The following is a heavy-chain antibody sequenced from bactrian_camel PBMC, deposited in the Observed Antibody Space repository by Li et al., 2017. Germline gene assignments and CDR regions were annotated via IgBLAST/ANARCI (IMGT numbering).Heavy chain of an antibody. D-gene: IGHD1*01. J-gene: IGHJ6*01. Sequence: HVQLVESGGGSVQVGGSLRLSCAASGNTYASSCMAWFRQVPGKERERVARVDSDGTALYADSVKGRFTITKDGDKNTLYLQMDNLKPEDTAMYYCAADHNFRAYCYTPSDFGFWGQGTQVTVS. CDR3: AADHNFRAYCYTPSDFGF. V-gene: IGHV3S53*01. CDR1: GNTYASSC. CDR2: VDSDGTA.